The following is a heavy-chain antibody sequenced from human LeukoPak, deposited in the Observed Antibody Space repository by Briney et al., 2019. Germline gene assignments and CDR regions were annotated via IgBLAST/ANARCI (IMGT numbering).Heavy chain of an antibody. J-gene: IGHJ4*02. CDR1: GFTFNTYT. CDR3: ARGHHGLEY. CDR2: IDSRGSFI. V-gene: IGHV3-21*05. D-gene: IGHD1-14*01. Sequence: GGSLRLSCAASGFTFNTYTMNWVRQTPGEGLEWVSYIDSRGSFIYYADSVRGRFAISRDNAENSLYLQMNSLRAEDTAMYYCARGHHGLEYWGQGTLVTVSS.